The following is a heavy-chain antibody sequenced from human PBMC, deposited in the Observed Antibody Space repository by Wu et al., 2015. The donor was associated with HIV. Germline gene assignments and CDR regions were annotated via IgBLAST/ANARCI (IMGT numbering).Heavy chain of an antibody. V-gene: IGHV1-69*12. CDR3: ASAWIPDYNWFDP. J-gene: IGHJ5*02. D-gene: IGHD5-12*01. CDR2: IIPLFGTA. Sequence: VQLVQSGAEMKKPGSSVKLSCKASGDSFSSYAINWVRQAPGQGLEWMGGIIPLFGTANYAQKFQDSVTITADESASTAYMELSSLRSEDTAVYYCASAWIPDYNWFDPWGQGTLVTVSS. CDR1: GDSFSSYA.